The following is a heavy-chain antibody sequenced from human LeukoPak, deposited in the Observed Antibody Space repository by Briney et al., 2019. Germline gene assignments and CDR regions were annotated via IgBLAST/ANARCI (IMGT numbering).Heavy chain of an antibody. CDR1: GGSIKSYY. Sequence: PSETLSLTCTVSGGSIKSYYWSWIRQPPGKGLEWIGYIYYSGSTNYNPSLKSRVTISVDTSKNQFSLKLSSVTAADTAVYYCARDRDGYNSWGQGTLVTVSS. V-gene: IGHV4-59*01. CDR2: IYYSGST. J-gene: IGHJ5*02. CDR3: ARDRDGYNS. D-gene: IGHD5-24*01.